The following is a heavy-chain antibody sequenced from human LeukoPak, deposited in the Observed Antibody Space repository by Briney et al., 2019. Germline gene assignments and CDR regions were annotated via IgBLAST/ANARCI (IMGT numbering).Heavy chain of an antibody. CDR1: GGSFSGYY. CDR3: ARGRVSSL. D-gene: IGHD5/OR15-5a*01. J-gene: IGHJ2*01. CDR2: INHSGST. V-gene: IGHV4-34*01. Sequence: PPETLSLTCAVYGGSFSGYYWSWIRQPPGKGLEWIGEINHSGSTNYNPSLKSRVTISVDTSKNQFSLKLSSVTAADTAVYYCARGRVSSLWGRGTLVTVSS.